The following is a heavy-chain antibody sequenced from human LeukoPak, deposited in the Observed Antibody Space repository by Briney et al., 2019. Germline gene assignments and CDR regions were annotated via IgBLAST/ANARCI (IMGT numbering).Heavy chain of an antibody. CDR3: AKEMATIRAFDF. J-gene: IGHJ3*01. D-gene: IGHD5-24*01. CDR2: INSDGSST. Sequence: GGSLRLSCAASGFTFSSYWMHWVRQAPGKGLVWVSRINSDGSSTSYADSVKGRFTISRDNAKNTLYLQMNSLRAEDTAVYYCAKEMATIRAFDFWGQGTMVTVSS. V-gene: IGHV3-74*01. CDR1: GFTFSSYW.